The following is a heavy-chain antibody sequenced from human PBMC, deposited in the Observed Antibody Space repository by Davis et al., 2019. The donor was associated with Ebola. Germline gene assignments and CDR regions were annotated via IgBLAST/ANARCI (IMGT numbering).Heavy chain of an antibody. CDR1: GYTFTSYY. V-gene: IGHV1-2*04. D-gene: IGHD6-13*01. CDR3: ARDTLYSSSCDY. Sequence: ASVKVSCKASGYTFTSYYMHWVRQAPGQGLEWMGWINPNSGGTNYAQKFQGWVTMTRDTSISTAYMELSRLRSEDTAVYYCARDTLYSSSCDYWGQGTLVTVSS. J-gene: IGHJ4*02. CDR2: INPNSGGT.